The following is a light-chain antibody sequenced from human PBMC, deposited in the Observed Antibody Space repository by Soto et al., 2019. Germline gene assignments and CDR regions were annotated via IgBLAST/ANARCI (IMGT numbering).Light chain of an antibody. Sequence: DVVLTQSPVSLPVTLGQPASISCRSSQSLVHSDGNTYLNWFQQRPGQSPRRLVYRVSNRDSGVLDNFSGSGSGTNFTLKISSVEAEDIGVYYCMQGTQWPRTFGQGTKVEIK. CDR3: MQGTQWPRT. J-gene: IGKJ1*01. CDR2: RVS. V-gene: IGKV2-30*02. CDR1: QSLVHSDGNTY.